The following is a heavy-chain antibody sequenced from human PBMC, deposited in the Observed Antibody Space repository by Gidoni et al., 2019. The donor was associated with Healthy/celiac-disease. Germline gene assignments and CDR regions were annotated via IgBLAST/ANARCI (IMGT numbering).Heavy chain of an antibody. J-gene: IGHJ4*02. D-gene: IGHD2-2*01. V-gene: IGHV3-30*04. Sequence: QVQLVESGGGVVQPGRSLRLSCAASGFTFSSYAMHWVRQAPGKGLEWVAVISYDGSNQYYADSVKGRFTISRDNSKNTLYLQMNSLRAEDTAVYYCARGYCSSTSCDSLYSSGWYLFDYWGQGTLVTVSS. CDR3: ARGYCSSTSCDSLYSSGWYLFDY. CDR1: GFTFSSYA. CDR2: ISYDGSNQ.